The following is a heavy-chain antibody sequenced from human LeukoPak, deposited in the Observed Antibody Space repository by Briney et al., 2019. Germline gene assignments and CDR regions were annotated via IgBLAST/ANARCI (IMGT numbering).Heavy chain of an antibody. D-gene: IGHD2-21*01. CDR2: IYSEDSDT. CDR3: ARHRTPYCGAGCLPDSMDV. J-gene: IGHJ6*03. V-gene: IGHV5-51*01. CDR1: GYMLITHW. Sequence: GESLKISCNGSGYMLITHWIGWVRQMPGKGVEWMGIIYSEDSDTRYSPSFQRHVTISVDKSSNTAFLQWSGLKASDTAMYFCARHRTPYCGAGCLPDSMDVWGKGTTVTVSS.